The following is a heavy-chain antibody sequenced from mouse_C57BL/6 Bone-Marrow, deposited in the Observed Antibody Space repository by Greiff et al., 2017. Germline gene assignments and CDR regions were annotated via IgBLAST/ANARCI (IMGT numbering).Heavy chain of an antibody. CDR3: ARGNYVGFAY. V-gene: IGHV1-64*01. J-gene: IGHJ3*01. D-gene: IGHD2-1*01. CDR1: GYTFTSYW. CDR2: IHPNSGST. Sequence: QVQLQQPGAELVKPGASVKLSCKASGYTFTSYWMHWVKQRPGQGLEWIGMIHPNSGSTNYNEKFKGKATLTVDKSSSTAYMQLSSLTSEDSAVYYCARGNYVGFAYWGQGTLVTVSA.